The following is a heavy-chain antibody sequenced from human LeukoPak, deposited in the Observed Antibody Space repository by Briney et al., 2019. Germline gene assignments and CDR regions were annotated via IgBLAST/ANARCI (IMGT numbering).Heavy chain of an antibody. J-gene: IGHJ4*02. V-gene: IGHV3-48*01. CDR2: ISSSSSTI. D-gene: IGHD6-13*01. CDR1: GFTFSSYS. Sequence: GGSLRLSCAASGFTFSSYSMNWVRQAPGKGLEWVSYISSSSSTIYYADSVKGRFTISRDNAKNSLYLQMNSLRAEDTAVYYWARDWYSSSWYFDYWGQGTLVTVSS. CDR3: ARDWYSSSWYFDY.